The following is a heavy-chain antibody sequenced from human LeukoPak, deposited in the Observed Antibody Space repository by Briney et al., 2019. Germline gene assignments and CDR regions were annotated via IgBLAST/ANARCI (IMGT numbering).Heavy chain of an antibody. CDR2: VYTTGST. V-gene: IGHV4-4*07. D-gene: IGHD3-3*01. CDR3: ARDRPYYTIATLFDY. J-gene: IGHJ4*02. CDR1: GGSMNNYF. Sequence: SETLSLTCTVSGGSMNNYFWSWIRQPAGKGLEWIGRVYTTGSTNYNPSLKRRVTMSVDTSQKTFPLELSSVTAADTAVYFCARDRPYYTIATLFDYWGQGTLVTVSS.